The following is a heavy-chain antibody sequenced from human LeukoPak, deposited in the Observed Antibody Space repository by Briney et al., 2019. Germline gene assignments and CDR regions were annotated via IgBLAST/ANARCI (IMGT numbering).Heavy chain of an antibody. D-gene: IGHD3-16*01. Sequence: APVKVSCKTSGYTFTNYDINWVRQATGQGLEWMGWMNPNSGNTGYAQKFQGRVTMTRNISTSTAYMELSSLRSEDTAVYYCARAMIHVRAYYYGMDVWGQGTTVTVSS. CDR1: GYTFTNYD. CDR3: ARAMIHVRAYYYGMDV. CDR2: MNPNSGNT. V-gene: IGHV1-8*01. J-gene: IGHJ6*02.